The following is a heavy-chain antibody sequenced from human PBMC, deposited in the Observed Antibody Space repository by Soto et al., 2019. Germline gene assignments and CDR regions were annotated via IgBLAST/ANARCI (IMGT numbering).Heavy chain of an antibody. CDR3: ARDGQKQAPYALDV. J-gene: IGHJ6*02. D-gene: IGHD6-13*01. V-gene: IGHV3-33*01. CDR2: IWYDGSEK. CDR1: GFTFNHNA. Sequence: QVQLVESGGGVVQPGRSLRLSCAASGFTFNHNAMHWVRQAAGKGLEWVAQIWYDGSEKYYTDSVKGRFTISRDNFKKTVFLQMDSLRVEDTGVYYCARDGQKQAPYALDVWGQGTTVIVSS.